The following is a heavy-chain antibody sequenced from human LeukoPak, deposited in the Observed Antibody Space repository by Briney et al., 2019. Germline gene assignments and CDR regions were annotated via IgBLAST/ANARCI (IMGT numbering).Heavy chain of an antibody. Sequence: PGGSLRLSCAASGFTFSSYWMSWVRQAPGKGLEWVANIKQDGSEKYYVDSVKGRFTISRDNAKNSLYLQMNSLRAEDTAVYYCARDDGPEAVTYFDYWGQGTLVTVSS. J-gene: IGHJ4*02. CDR3: ARDDGPEAVTYFDY. D-gene: IGHD6-25*01. V-gene: IGHV3-7*01. CDR1: GFTFSSYW. CDR2: IKQDGSEK.